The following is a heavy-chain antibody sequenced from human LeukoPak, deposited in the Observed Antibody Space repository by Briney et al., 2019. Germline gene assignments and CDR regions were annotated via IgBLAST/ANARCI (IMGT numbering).Heavy chain of an antibody. CDR3: AKDGSSGASDY. J-gene: IGHJ4*02. CDR1: GFTFSSYA. D-gene: IGHD3-10*01. Sequence: GGSLRLSCAASGFTFSSYAMHWVRQAPGKGLEWVAVISYDGSNKYYADSVKGRFTISRDNSKNTLYLQMNSLRAEDTAVYYCAKDGSSGASDYWGQGTLVTVSS. CDR2: ISYDGSNK. V-gene: IGHV3-30*04.